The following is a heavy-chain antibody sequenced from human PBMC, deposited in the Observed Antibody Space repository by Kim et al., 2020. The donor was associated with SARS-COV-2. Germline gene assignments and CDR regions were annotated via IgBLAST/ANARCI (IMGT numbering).Heavy chain of an antibody. CDR2: ISYDGSNK. CDR1: GFTFSSYG. Sequence: SLRLSCAASGFTFSSYGMHWVRQAPGKGLEWVAVISYDGSNKYYADSVKGRFTISRDNSKNTLYLQMNSLRAEDTAVYYCAKDPLWFGSRYYGMDVWG. CDR3: AKDPLWFGSRYYGMDV. J-gene: IGHJ6*02. V-gene: IGHV3-30*18. D-gene: IGHD3-10*01.